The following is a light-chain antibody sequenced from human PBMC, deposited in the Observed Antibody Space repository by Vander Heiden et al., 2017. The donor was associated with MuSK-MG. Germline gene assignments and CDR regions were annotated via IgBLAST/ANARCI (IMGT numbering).Light chain of an antibody. CDR2: WGS. CDR1: QSLTHSTGFNY. CDR3: MQALQTPRT. Sequence: DIVMPQSPLSLPVTPGESASLSCSSSQSLTHSTGFNYLDWYLQKPGQSPQLLIFWGSTRASGVPDRFSGSGSGTSFTLRITRVEPEDVGVYYCMQALQTPRTFGQGTKVEI. V-gene: IGKV2-28*01. J-gene: IGKJ1*01.